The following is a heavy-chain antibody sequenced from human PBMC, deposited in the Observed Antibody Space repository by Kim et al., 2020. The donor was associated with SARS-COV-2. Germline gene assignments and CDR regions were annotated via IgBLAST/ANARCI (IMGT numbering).Heavy chain of an antibody. V-gene: IGHV4-34*01. Sequence: NPSLKSRVTMSVDTSKNQFSLKLSSVTAADTAVYYCASIIAVAGIGYFRHWGQGTLVTVSS. D-gene: IGHD6-19*01. J-gene: IGHJ1*01. CDR3: ASIIAVAGIGYFRH.